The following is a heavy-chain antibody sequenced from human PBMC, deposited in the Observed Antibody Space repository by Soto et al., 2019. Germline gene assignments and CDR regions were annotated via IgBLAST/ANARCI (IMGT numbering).Heavy chain of an antibody. CDR1: GFTFDDYA. CDR3: AKDIGAAAGRKWFDY. CDR2: ISWNSGSI. J-gene: IGHJ4*02. V-gene: IGHV3-9*01. D-gene: IGHD6-13*01. Sequence: GGSLRLSCAASGFTFDDYAMHWVRQAPGKGLEWVSGISWNSGSIGYADSVKGRFTISRDNAKNSLYLQMNSLRAEDTALYYCAKDIGAAAGRKWFDYWGQGTLVTVSS.